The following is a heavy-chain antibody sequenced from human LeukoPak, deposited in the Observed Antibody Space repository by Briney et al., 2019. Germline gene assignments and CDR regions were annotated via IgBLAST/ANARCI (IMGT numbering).Heavy chain of an antibody. D-gene: IGHD6-13*01. Sequence: SETLSLTCTVSGGSISSSSYYWGWIRQPPGKGLEWIGSIYYSGSTYYNPSLKSRVTISVDTSKNQFSLKLSSVTAADTAVYYCARGHGIAAVDWGQGTLVTVSS. V-gene: IGHV4-39*07. CDR3: ARGHGIAAVD. CDR1: GGSISSSSYY. J-gene: IGHJ1*01. CDR2: IYYSGST.